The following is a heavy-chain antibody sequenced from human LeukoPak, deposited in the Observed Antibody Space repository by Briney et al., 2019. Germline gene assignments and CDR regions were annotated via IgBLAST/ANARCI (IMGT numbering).Heavy chain of an antibody. D-gene: IGHD5-24*01. Sequence: SVKVSCKASGYTFTSYAISWVRQAPGQGLEWMGRIIPILGMANYAQKFQGRVTITADKSTSTAYMELSSLRSENTAVYYCARGGGEMATSFGAYYFDYWGQGTLVTVSS. V-gene: IGHV1-69*04. CDR3: ARGGGEMATSFGAYYFDY. CDR2: IIPILGMA. CDR1: GYTFTSYA. J-gene: IGHJ4*02.